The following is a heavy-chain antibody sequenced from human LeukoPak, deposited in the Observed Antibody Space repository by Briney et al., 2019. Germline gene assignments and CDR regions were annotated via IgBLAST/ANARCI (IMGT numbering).Heavy chain of an antibody. Sequence: GASLRLSCAASGFTFSSYAMSWVRQAPGKGLEWVSYISSSGSTIYYADSVKGRFTISRDNAKNSLYLQMNSLRAEDTAVYYCARDRHLSGYYYDSSGSVFDYWGQGTLVTVSS. J-gene: IGHJ4*02. V-gene: IGHV3-48*04. CDR3: ARDRHLSGYYYDSSGSVFDY. D-gene: IGHD3-22*01. CDR2: ISSSGSTI. CDR1: GFTFSSYA.